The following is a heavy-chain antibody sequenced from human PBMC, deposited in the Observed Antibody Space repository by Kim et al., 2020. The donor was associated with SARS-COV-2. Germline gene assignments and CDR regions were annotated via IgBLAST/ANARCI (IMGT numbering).Heavy chain of an antibody. D-gene: IGHD1-26*01. V-gene: IGHV3-74*01. CDR3: ARYSVSAFDI. Sequence: AKYADSVKGRFTISRDNAKNTLYLQMNNLRPEDAAVYYCARYSVSAFDIWGQGTMVSVSS. CDR2: A. J-gene: IGHJ3*02.